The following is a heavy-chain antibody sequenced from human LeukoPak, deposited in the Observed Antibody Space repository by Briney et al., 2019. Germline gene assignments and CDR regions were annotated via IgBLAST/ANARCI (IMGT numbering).Heavy chain of an antibody. CDR3: ARGWAGGRYLNAFDI. V-gene: IGHV1-2*02. CDR2: INPNSGDT. D-gene: IGHD3-10*01. Sequence: GASVKVSCKASGYTFTGYYMHWVRQAPGQGLEWMGWINPNSGDTNYAQKFQGRVTMTRDTSISTVHMELNKLRSDDTAVYFCARGWAGGRYLNAFDIWGQGTMVTVSS. CDR1: GYTFTGYY. J-gene: IGHJ3*02.